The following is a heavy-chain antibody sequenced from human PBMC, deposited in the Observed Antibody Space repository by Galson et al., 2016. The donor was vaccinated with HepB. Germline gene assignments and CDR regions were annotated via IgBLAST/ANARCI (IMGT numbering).Heavy chain of an antibody. CDR1: GGSISTYY. V-gene: IGHV4-59*01. J-gene: IGHJ4*02. CDR2: VFHTGDT. Sequence: ETLSLTCTVSGGSISTYYWTWIRQPPGKGLEWIGNVFHTGDTNYNPSLRSRISMSVETSKKQVSLRLTSVTAGDTAVYYCARDIGVPRDGHNYEYWGQGTLVTVSS. CDR3: ARDIGVPRDGHNYEY. D-gene: IGHD5-24*01.